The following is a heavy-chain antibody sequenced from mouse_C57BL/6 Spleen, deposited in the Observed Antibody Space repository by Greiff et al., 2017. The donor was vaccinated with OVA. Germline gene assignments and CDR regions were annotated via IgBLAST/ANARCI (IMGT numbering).Heavy chain of an antibody. CDR3: ARGDYDWFDY. Sequence: VQLQQSGPELVKPGASVKISCKASGYAFSSSWMNWVKQRPGKGLEWIGRIYPGDGDTNYNGKFKGKATLTADKSSSTAYMQLSSLTSEDSAVYFCARGDYDWFDYWGQGTTLTVSS. CDR1: GYAFSSSW. D-gene: IGHD2-4*01. CDR2: IYPGDGDT. J-gene: IGHJ2*01. V-gene: IGHV1-82*01.